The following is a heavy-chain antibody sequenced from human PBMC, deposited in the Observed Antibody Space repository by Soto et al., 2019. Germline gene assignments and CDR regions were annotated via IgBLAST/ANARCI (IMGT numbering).Heavy chain of an antibody. CDR3: AKDPYYGSGSSYFDY. J-gene: IGHJ4*02. Sequence: GGSLRLSCAASGFTFSSYAMSWVRQAPGKGLEWVSAISGSGGSTYYADSVKGRFNISRDNSKNTLYLQMNSLRAEDTAVYYCAKDPYYGSGSSYFDYWGQGTLVTVSS. D-gene: IGHD3-10*01. V-gene: IGHV3-23*01. CDR1: GFTFSSYA. CDR2: ISGSGGST.